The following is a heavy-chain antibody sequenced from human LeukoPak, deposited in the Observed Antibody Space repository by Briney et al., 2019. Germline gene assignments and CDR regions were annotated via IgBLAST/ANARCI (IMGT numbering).Heavy chain of an antibody. Sequence: GGALRLSCAASGFTFSSYAMSWVRQAPGKGLERVSAIRDSGSSTHYADSVKGRFTTSRDNSKNTLFLQMNSLRAEDTAIYYCAKYGPQDSGSSHFDYWGQGALVTVSS. CDR3: AKYGPQDSGSSHFDY. CDR1: GFTFSSYA. V-gene: IGHV3-23*01. D-gene: IGHD1-26*01. CDR2: IRDSGSST. J-gene: IGHJ4*02.